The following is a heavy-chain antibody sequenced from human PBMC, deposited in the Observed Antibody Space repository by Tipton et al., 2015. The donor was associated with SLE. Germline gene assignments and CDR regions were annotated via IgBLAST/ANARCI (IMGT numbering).Heavy chain of an antibody. J-gene: IGHJ5*02. D-gene: IGHD3/OR15-3a*01. CDR3: ARQRGYNYGLYNWFDP. Sequence: TLSLTCTISGGSISSSDYYWGWIRQPPGKGLEWIGSMYYRGSTYYNPSLESRVTMSLDTSKSQFSLKLNSVTAADTAVYYCARQRGYNYGLYNWFDPWGQGTLVTVSS. V-gene: IGHV4-39*07. CDR2: MYYRGST. CDR1: GGSISSSDYY.